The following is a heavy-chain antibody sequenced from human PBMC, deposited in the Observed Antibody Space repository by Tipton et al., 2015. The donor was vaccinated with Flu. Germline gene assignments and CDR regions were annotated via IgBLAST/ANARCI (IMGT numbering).Heavy chain of an antibody. Sequence: SLRLSCAASGFTFSSYGMHWVRQAPGKGLEWVAVIWYDGSNKYYADSVKGRFTISRDNSKNTLYLQMNSLRAEDTAVYYCARDLSRGPAGKKINNWFDPWGQGTLVTVSS. D-gene: IGHD2-2*01. CDR3: ARDLSRGPAGKKINNWFDP. J-gene: IGHJ5*02. V-gene: IGHV3-33*01. CDR2: IWYDGSNK. CDR1: GFTFSSYG.